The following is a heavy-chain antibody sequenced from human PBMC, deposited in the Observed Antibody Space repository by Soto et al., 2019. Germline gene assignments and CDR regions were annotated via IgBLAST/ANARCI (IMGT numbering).Heavy chain of an antibody. V-gene: IGHV4-34*01. J-gene: IGHJ5*02. D-gene: IGHD3-16*02. Sequence: SETLSLTCAVYGGSFSGYYWSWIRQPPGKGLEWIGEINHSGSTNYNPSLKSRVTISVDTSKNQFSLKLSSVTAADTAVYYCARSSAVWGSYRRYNWFDPWGQGTLVTVSS. CDR3: ARSSAVWGSYRRYNWFDP. CDR1: GGSFSGYY. CDR2: INHSGST.